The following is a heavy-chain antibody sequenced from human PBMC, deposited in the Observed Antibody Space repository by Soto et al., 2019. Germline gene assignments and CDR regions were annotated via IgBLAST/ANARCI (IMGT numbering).Heavy chain of an antibody. CDR3: ARDSFTHYYDSSGYFGRVFEY. V-gene: IGHV4-30-4*01. CDR2: IYYSGST. D-gene: IGHD3-22*01. Sequence: TLSLTCTVSGGSISSGDYYWSWIRQPPGKGLEWIGYIYYSGSTYYNPSLKSRVTISVDTSKNQFSLKLSSVTAADTAVYYCARDSFTHYYDSSGYFGRVFEYWGQGTLVTVS. CDR1: GGSISSGDYY. J-gene: IGHJ4*02.